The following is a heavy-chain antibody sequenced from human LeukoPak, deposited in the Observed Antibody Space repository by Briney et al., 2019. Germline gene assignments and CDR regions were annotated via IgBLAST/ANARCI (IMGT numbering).Heavy chain of an antibody. V-gene: IGHV3-11*04. D-gene: IGHD2-8*01. CDR1: GFTFSDYY. CDR2: ISSSGSTI. CDR3: ARLPDPVLMVYAHTYYGMDV. Sequence: GGSLRLSCAAPGFTFSDYYMSWIRQAPGKGLEWVSYISSSGSTIYYTDSVKGRFTISRDNAKNSLYLQMNSLRAEDTAVYYCARLPDPVLMVYAHTYYGMDVWGQGTTVTVSS. J-gene: IGHJ6*02.